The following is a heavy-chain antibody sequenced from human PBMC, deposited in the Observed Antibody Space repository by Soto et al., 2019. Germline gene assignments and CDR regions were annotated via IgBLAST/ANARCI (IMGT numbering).Heavy chain of an antibody. J-gene: IGHJ6*02. Sequence: QVQVVQSGAEVKKPGSSVKVSCKTSGGTFSTSAISWVRQAPGQGLEWMGGIMPIFRTADYAQKFQGRFTMTADESTTTANWALSSLRSEDTAVYYCARDKDRAQLGGNYSSIMAVGGQGTTFTV. V-gene: IGHV1-69*12. D-gene: IGHD3-3*02. CDR2: IMPIFRTA. CDR1: GGTFSTSA. CDR3: ARDKDRAQLGGNYSSIMAV.